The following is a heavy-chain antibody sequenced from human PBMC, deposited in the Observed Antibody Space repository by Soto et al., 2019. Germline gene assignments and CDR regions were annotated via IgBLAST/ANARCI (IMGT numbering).Heavy chain of an antibody. CDR3: ARAYTESGDEYSYYYYGMAV. CDR1: GFTFSSYE. D-gene: IGHD5-12*01. CDR2: ISSSGSTI. Sequence: EVQLVESGGGLVQPGGSLRLSCAASGFTFSSYEMNWVRQAPGKGMEWVSYISSSGSTIYYADSVKGRFTISRDNAKNSLYLQMNSRRAEDTAVYYCARAYTESGDEYSYYYYGMAVWGQGTTVTVSS. V-gene: IGHV3-48*03. J-gene: IGHJ6*02.